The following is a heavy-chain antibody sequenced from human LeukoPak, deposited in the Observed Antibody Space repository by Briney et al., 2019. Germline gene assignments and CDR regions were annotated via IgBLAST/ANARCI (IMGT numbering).Heavy chain of an antibody. CDR2: IYPGDSDT. CDR3: ARLGVVPAAIGIYYYYYMDV. J-gene: IGHJ6*03. D-gene: IGHD2-2*02. V-gene: IGHV5-51*01. Sequence: GESLKISCKGSGYSFTSYWIGWVRQMPGKGLEWMGIIYPGDSDTRYSPSLQGQVTISADKSISTAYLQWSSLKASDTATYYCARLGVVPAAIGIYYYYYMDVWGKGTTVTVSS. CDR1: GYSFTSYW.